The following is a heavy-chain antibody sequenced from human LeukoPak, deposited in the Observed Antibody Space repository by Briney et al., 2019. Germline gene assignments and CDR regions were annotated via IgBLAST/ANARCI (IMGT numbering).Heavy chain of an antibody. Sequence: PSETLSLTCTVSGGSISTYYWSWIRQPPGKGLEWIGNIYYSGSTNYNPSLKSRVTISVDTSKNQFSLKLSSVTAADTAVYYCARVKRSDSSGYYYLIYYYYMDVWGKGTTVTVSS. V-gene: IGHV4-59*12. D-gene: IGHD3-22*01. CDR3: ARVKRSDSSGYYYLIYYYYMDV. CDR1: GGSISTYY. CDR2: IYYSGST. J-gene: IGHJ6*03.